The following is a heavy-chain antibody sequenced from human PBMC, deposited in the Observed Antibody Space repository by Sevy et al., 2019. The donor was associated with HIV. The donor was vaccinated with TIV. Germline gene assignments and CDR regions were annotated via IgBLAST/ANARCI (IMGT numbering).Heavy chain of an antibody. V-gene: IGHV3-33*01. CDR3: ARDLEFYDSGDYGPAFMPDY. J-gene: IGHJ4*02. Sequence: GGSLRLSCAASGFTFSSYGMHWVRQGPGKGLEWVAVIWFDGSNTYYADSVKGRFAISRDIAKNTLHLQMNSLRAEVTAVYYCARDLEFYDSGDYGPAFMPDYWGQGTLVTVSS. CDR2: IWFDGSNT. D-gene: IGHD4-17*01. CDR1: GFTFSSYG.